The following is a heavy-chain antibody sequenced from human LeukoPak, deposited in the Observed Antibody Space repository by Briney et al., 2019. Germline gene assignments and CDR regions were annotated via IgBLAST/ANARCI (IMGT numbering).Heavy chain of an antibody. CDR2: ISSSSSYI. CDR3: ARVKVVTATGGAFDI. D-gene: IGHD2-21*02. Sequence: GGSLRLSCAASGFTFSSYSMNWVRQAPGKGLEWVSSISSSSSYIYYADSVKGRFTISRDNAKNSLYLQMNSLRAEDTAVYYCARVKVVTATGGAFDIWGQGTMVTVSS. V-gene: IGHV3-21*01. J-gene: IGHJ3*02. CDR1: GFTFSSYS.